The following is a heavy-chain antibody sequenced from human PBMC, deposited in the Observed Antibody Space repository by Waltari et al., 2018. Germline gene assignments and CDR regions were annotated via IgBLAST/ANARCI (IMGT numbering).Heavy chain of an antibody. J-gene: IGHJ4*02. Sequence: QVQLVQSGAEVKKPGASVKVSCKASGYTFPGYYMHWVRQAPGQGLEWMGRINPNSGGTNYAQKFQGRVTMTRDTSISTAYMELSRLRSDDTAVYYCARGWDGMNKQTVNDYWGQGTLVTVSS. CDR1: GYTFPGYY. CDR3: ARGWDGMNKQTVNDY. CDR2: INPNSGGT. V-gene: IGHV1-2*06. D-gene: IGHD4-17*01.